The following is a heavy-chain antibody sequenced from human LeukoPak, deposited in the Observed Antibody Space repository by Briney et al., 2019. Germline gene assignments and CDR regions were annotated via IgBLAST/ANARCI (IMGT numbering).Heavy chain of an antibody. CDR2: VSYDGNLQ. D-gene: IGHD4-17*01. Sequence: GGSLRLSCVASGFAFSNHNMDWVRQAPGKGLEWVAAVSYDGNLQHYADAVKGRFTVSRDNSKNTVFLQINSLRTDDSAVYWCVKVYPTVTTSSVLGSWGQGTLVTVSS. CDR3: VKVYPTVTTSSVLGS. J-gene: IGHJ4*02. V-gene: IGHV3-30*18. CDR1: GFAFSNHN.